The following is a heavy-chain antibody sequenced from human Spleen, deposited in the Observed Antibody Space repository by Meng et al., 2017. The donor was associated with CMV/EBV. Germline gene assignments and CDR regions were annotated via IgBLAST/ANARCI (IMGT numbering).Heavy chain of an antibody. D-gene: IGHD1-26*01. CDR2: ISSSSSYI. J-gene: IGHJ4*02. Sequence: GGSLRLSCAASGFTFSSFAMSWVRQAPGKGLEWVSSISSSSSYIYYADSVKGRFTISRDNAKNSLYLQMNSLRAEDTAVYYCAREVGATDYFDYWGQGTLVTVSS. V-gene: IGHV3-21*01. CDR3: AREVGATDYFDY. CDR1: GFTFSSFA.